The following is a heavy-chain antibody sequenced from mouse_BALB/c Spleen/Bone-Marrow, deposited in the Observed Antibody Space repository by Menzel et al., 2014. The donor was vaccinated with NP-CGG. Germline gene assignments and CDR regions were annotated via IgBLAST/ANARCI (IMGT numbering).Heavy chain of an antibody. V-gene: IGHV14-3*02. D-gene: IGHD2-3*01. Sequence: VQLKESGAELVKPGASVKLSCTASGFNIKDTYMHWVKQRPEQGLEWIGRIDPANGNTKYDPKFQGKATITADTSSNTAYLQLSNLTSEDTAVYYCARWLLPYGLDYWGQGTSVTVSS. J-gene: IGHJ4*01. CDR3: ARWLLPYGLDY. CDR1: GFNIKDTY. CDR2: IDPANGNT.